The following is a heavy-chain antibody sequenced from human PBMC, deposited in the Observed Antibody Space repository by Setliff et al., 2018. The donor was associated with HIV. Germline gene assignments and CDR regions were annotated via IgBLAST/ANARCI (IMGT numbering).Heavy chain of an antibody. CDR2: VSPYNGDT. J-gene: IGHJ4*02. CDR1: GYTFTSYS. D-gene: IGHD3-3*01. CDR3: ARYNFWSGYESDY. Sequence: GASVKVSCKASGYTFTSYSINWVRQAPGQGLEWMGWVSPYNGDTKYAQKFQGRVTMTTDTSARTGYMELRNLRSDDTAVYYCARYNFWSGYESDYWGQGTLVTVSS. V-gene: IGHV1-18*01.